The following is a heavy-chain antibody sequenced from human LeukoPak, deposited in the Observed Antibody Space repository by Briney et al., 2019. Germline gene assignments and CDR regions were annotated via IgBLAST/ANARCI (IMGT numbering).Heavy chain of an antibody. V-gene: IGHV3-7*01. CDR2: IKQDGNEK. CDR1: GFTVSSNY. J-gene: IGHJ6*03. CDR3: ARASTGRIAARPAGYYYYYMDV. Sequence: GSLRLSCAASGFTVSSNYMSWVRQAPGKGLEWVAYIKQDGNEKYYEDSVKGRFTISRDNAKNSLYLQMNSLRAEDTAVYYCARASTGRIAARPAGYYYYYMDVWGKGTTVTVSS. D-gene: IGHD6-6*01.